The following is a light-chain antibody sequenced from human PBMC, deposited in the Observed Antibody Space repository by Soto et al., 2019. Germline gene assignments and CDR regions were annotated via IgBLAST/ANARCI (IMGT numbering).Light chain of an antibody. J-gene: IGKJ1*01. V-gene: IGKV3D-15*01. CDR3: QQYNNWPRT. CDR2: GAS. CDR1: QSVSSN. Sequence: EIAMTQPPATLSVSPGERATLSCRASQSVSSNLAWYQQKPGQAPRLLIYGASTRATGIPARFSGSGSGTEFTLTISSLQSEDFAVYYCQQYNNWPRTFGQGTKV.